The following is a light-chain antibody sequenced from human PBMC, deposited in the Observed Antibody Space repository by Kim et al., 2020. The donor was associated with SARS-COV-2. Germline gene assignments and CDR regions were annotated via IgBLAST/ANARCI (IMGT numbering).Light chain of an antibody. CDR1: SLRTYY. CDR3: NSRDSSGDHLV. CDR2: GEN. J-gene: IGLJ3*02. Sequence: ALGKTVRITCQGDSLRTYYASWYKQRPGQAPVLVMYGENNRPSGIPDRFSGSNSGSTASLTIVGTQAEDEGDYYCNSRDSSGDHLVFGGGTQLTVL. V-gene: IGLV3-19*01.